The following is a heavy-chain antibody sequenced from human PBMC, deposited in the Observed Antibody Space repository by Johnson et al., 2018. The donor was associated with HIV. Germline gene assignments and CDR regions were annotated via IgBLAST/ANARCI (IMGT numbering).Heavy chain of an antibody. J-gene: IGHJ3*02. CDR2: IRYDEADK. D-gene: IGHD3-22*01. CDR3: VRRFYDSSAFDI. Sequence: QVQLVESGGGVVRPGGSLRLSCAVAGFRFDDYGMSWVRQAPGKGLEWVAFIRYDEADKYYAASVKGRFTISRDNSRNTLFLHMNSLRADDTAVYYCVRRFYDSSAFDIWGQGTLVTVSS. CDR1: GFRFDDYG. V-gene: IGHV3-30*02.